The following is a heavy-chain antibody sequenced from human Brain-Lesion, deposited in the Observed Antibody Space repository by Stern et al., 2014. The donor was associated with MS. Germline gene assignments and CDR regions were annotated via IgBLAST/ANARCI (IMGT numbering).Heavy chain of an antibody. V-gene: IGHV4-39*01. CDR1: GGSVSSTSYA. CDR2: IYYSGNT. D-gene: IGHD2-15*01. CDR3: AGEEDIRYCSGGSCTGNWFDP. Sequence: VHLVESGPGLVKPSETLSLTCTVAGGSVSSTSYAWAWIRQPPGKGLEWIGTIYYSGNTYYSPSLKSRLTISLDPSKNQFSLQLGLVTAADTAVYYCAGEEDIRYCSGGSCTGNWFDPWGQGTLVTVSS. J-gene: IGHJ5*02.